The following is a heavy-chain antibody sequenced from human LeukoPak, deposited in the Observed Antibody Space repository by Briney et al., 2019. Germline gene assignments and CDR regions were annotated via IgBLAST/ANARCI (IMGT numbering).Heavy chain of an antibody. Sequence: SETLSLTCTVSGVSITTYYWSWIRQPPGKGLDWMGLINYSGNTNYNPSLKCQVTISVHTSRNEFSLNLSSVTAADRAVYYCARPYTSWWFDYLGQGTLVSVSS. CDR2: INYSGNT. D-gene: IGHD2-15*01. J-gene: IGHJ4*02. CDR1: GVSITTYY. CDR3: ARPYTSWWFDY. V-gene: IGHV4-59*01.